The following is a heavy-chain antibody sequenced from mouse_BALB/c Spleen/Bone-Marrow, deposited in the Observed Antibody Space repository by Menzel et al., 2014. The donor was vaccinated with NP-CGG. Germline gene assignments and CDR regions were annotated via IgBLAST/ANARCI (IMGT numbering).Heavy chain of an antibody. J-gene: IGHJ2*01. Sequence: EVKLVESGGGLVQPGGSRKLSCAASGFTFSSFGMHWVRQAPEKGLEWVAYISSGSSTIYYADTVKGRFTISRDNPKNTLFLQMTSLRSEDTAVYYCASDYDYFDYWGQGTTLTVSS. D-gene: IGHD2-4*01. V-gene: IGHV5-17*02. CDR2: ISSGSSTI. CDR1: GFTFSSFG. CDR3: ASDYDYFDY.